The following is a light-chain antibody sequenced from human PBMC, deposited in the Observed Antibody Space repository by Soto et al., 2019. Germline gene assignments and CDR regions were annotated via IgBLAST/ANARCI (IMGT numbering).Light chain of an antibody. CDR2: DVI. CDR1: SSDIGAYDY. CDR3: CSYAGRYTYV. V-gene: IGLV2-11*01. J-gene: IGLJ1*01. Sequence: QSALTQPASLSGSPGQSITISCTGTSSDIGAYDYVSWFQQHPGKAPKLMIYDVIKRPSGVPDRFSGSKSGSTASLTISGLQAEDEADYFCCSYAGRYTYVFGTGTKVTVL.